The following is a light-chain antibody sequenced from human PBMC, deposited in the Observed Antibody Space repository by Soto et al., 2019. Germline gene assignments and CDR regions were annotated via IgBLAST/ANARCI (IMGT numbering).Light chain of an antibody. Sequence: QSALTQPASVSGSPGQSITISCTGTSSDVGGYNYVSWYQQHPGKAPKLMIYDVSNRPSGVSNRFSGSKSGNTASLTISGLQAEDEADYYCSSYTSSSTSVFGVGTMLTVL. J-gene: IGLJ2*01. CDR2: DVS. CDR1: SSDVGGYNY. V-gene: IGLV2-14*01. CDR3: SSYTSSSTSV.